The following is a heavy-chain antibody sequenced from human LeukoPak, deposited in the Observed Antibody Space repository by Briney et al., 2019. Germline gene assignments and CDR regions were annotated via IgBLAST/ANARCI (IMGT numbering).Heavy chain of an antibody. V-gene: IGHV4-38-2*02. Sequence: SETLSLTCTVSGYSISSGYYWGWIRQPPGKGLEWIGTIFHSGSTYSNPSLKSRVTISVDTSKNQFSLNLSSVTAADTAVYYCARDRGSGYFDYWGQGTLVTVSS. J-gene: IGHJ4*02. CDR3: ARDRGSGYFDY. CDR1: GYSISSGYY. D-gene: IGHD6-19*01. CDR2: IFHSGST.